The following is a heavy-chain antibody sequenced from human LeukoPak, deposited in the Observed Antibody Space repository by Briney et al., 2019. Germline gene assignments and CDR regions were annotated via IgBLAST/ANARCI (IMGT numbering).Heavy chain of an antibody. CDR3: ARDGATYCSSTSCSNKGADY. J-gene: IGHJ4*02. V-gene: IGHV3-48*03. CDR1: GFTFSSYE. CDR2: ISSSGSTI. D-gene: IGHD2-2*01. Sequence: PGGSLRLSCAASGFTFSSYEMDWVRQAPGKGLEWVSYISSSGSTIYYADSVKGRVTISRDNAKNSLYLQMNSLRAEDTAVYYCARDGATYCSSTSCSNKGADYWGQGTLVTVSS.